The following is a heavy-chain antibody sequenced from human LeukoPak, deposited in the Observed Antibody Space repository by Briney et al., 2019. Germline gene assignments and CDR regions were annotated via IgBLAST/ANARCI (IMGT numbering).Heavy chain of an antibody. CDR2: ISGSDSGT. CDR1: GFTFTNYA. V-gene: IGHV3-23*01. D-gene: IGHD1-26*01. Sequence: GGSLRLSCAASGFTFTNYAMSWVRQAPGMGLEWVSGISGSDSGTYYADSVKGRFTISRDNSKNTLYLQMNSLRAEDTAVYYCARASGIVGAPTHFDYWGQGTLVTASS. CDR3: ARASGIVGAPTHFDY. J-gene: IGHJ4*02.